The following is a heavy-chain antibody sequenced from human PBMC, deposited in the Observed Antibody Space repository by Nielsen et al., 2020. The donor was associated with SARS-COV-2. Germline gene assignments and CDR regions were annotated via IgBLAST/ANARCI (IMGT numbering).Heavy chain of an antibody. CDR2: IYYSGST. Sequence: SETLSLTCTVSGGSISSSSYYWGWIRQPPGKGLEWIGSIYYSGSTYYNPSLKSRVTISVDTSKNQFSLKLSSVTAADTAVYYCARDGGDRPYYYYGMDVWGQGTTVTVSS. CDR3: ARDGGDRPYYYYGMDV. V-gene: IGHV4-39*02. D-gene: IGHD2-21*02. J-gene: IGHJ6*02. CDR1: GGSISSSSYY.